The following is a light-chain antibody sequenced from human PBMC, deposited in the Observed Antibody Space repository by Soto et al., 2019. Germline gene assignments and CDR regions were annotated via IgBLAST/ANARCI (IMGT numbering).Light chain of an antibody. J-gene: IGKJ1*01. Sequence: DIQMTQSPSTLSASIGDRVTITCRASQSISSYLAWFQQKPGKAPRLLIYDASSLKSGVPSRFSGSGSGTEFTLTISRLQPDDFATYYCQQYNSYRWTFGQGTEVDIK. CDR3: QQYNSYRWT. CDR1: QSISSY. CDR2: DAS. V-gene: IGKV1-5*01.